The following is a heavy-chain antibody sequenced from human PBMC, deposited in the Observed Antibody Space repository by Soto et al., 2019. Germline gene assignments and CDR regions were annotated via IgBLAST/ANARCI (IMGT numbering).Heavy chain of an antibody. D-gene: IGHD6-13*01. J-gene: IGHJ6*02. Sequence: SVKVSCKASGGTFSSYAISWFRQAPGQGLEWTAGVIPIFGTGNYAQKFQGRVTITADKSTSTAYMELRSLRSEDTAVYYCARNPYRSSWYYLPPYRMAFRGQGSTVTVSS. CDR2: VIPIFGTG. CDR3: ARNPYRSSWYYLPPYRMAF. V-gene: IGHV1-69*06. CDR1: GGTFSSYA.